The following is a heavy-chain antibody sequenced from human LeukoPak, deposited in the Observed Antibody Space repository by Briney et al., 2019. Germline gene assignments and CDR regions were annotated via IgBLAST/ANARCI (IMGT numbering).Heavy chain of an antibody. V-gene: IGHV3-69-1*01. CDR1: GFSFTAYS. CDR3: ARRSDS. J-gene: IGHJ4*02. CDR2: IGPGGDT. Sequence: PGGSLRLSCAASGFSFTAYSMNWVRQAPGRGLQWISYIGPGGDTYYADSVTGRFTVSRDTAKNSLYLQMNGLRVEDTAVYYCARRSDSWGQGTLVTVSS.